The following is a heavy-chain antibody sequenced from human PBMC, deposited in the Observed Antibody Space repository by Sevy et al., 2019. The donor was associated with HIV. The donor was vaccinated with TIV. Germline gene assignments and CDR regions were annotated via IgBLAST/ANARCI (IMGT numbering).Heavy chain of an antibody. J-gene: IGHJ5*02. CDR2: ISSSSSTI. CDR3: ARDQDSSGWFWDRFDP. D-gene: IGHD6-19*01. Sequence: GGSLRLSCAASGFTFTSYSMNWVRQAPGKGLEWVSYISSSSSTIYYADSVKGRFTISRDNAKNSLYLQMNSLRDEDTAVYYCARDQDSSGWFWDRFDPWGQGTLVTVSS. CDR1: GFTFTSYS. V-gene: IGHV3-48*02.